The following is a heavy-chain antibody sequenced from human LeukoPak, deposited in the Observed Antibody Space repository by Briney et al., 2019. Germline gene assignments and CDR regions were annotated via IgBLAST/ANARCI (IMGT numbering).Heavy chain of an antibody. CDR3: ARIGLGRDAYNSFDL. J-gene: IGHJ4*02. CDR1: GFTFSNYD. V-gene: IGHV3-21*01. Sequence: PGGSLRPSCTASGFTFSNYDMTWVRQAPGKGLEWVSSISATTIYTFSADSVRGRFTISRDNVENSLYLQMNNLRGEDTGVYFCARIGLGRDAYNSFDLWGQGTLVTVSS. D-gene: IGHD5-24*01. CDR2: ISATTIYT.